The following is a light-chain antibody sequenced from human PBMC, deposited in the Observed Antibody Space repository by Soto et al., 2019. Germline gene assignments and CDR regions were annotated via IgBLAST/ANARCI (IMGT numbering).Light chain of an antibody. CDR3: QQSDSGLT. CDR2: GAS. CDR1: QSVRSSY. V-gene: IGKV3-20*01. Sequence: EIVLTQSPGTLSLSPGESATISCRASQSVRSSYLAWYQQEPGQAPRLLMYGASRRATGIPDRFSGSGSGTDFTLTISSLQPEDFATYYCQQSDSGLTFGGGTKVDIK. J-gene: IGKJ4*01.